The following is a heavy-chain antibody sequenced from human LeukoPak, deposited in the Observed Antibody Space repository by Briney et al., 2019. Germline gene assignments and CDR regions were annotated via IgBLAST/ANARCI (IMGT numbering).Heavy chain of an antibody. V-gene: IGHV4-39*07. CDR3: ARLNYYDSSGYYYVPYYFDY. Sequence: PSETLFLTCTVSGGSISSSSYYWGWIRQPPGKGLEWIGSIYYSGSTYYNPSLKSRVTISVDTSKNQFSLKLSSVTAADTAVYYCARLNYYDSSGYYYVPYYFDYWGQGTLVTVSS. CDR2: IYYSGST. D-gene: IGHD3-22*01. CDR1: GGSISSSSYY. J-gene: IGHJ4*02.